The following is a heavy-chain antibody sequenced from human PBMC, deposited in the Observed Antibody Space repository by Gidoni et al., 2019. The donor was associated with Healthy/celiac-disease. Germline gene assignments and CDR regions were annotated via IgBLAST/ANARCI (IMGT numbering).Heavy chain of an antibody. CDR2: RWKEGSKK. D-gene: IGHD5-18*01. CDR3: ARDKGGALHGMSPARLWYAFDI. CDR1: GFTFSSYG. J-gene: IGHJ3*02. V-gene: IGHV3-33*01. Sequence: HVQLVESGGGVVQPGRSLRLSCAASGFTFSSYGMHWVRQAPVKGLGGVEVRWKEGSKKNDADSGKGRFTSSRDNSKNTLYLQRNSLRGEDTAVYYCARDKGGALHGMSPARLWYAFDIWGQGTMVTVSS.